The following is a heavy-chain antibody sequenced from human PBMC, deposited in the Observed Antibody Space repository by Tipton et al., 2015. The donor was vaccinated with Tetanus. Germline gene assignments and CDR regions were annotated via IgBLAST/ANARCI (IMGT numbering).Heavy chain of an antibody. Sequence: SLRLSCAASGFTFSSYGMHWVRQVPGKGLEWVSSIGWNSGGIAYADSVKGRFTISRYNAKNFLYLQMNSLRPEDTALYYCAKESVAGGVANLYYWVQGTLVTVSS. CDR3: AKESVAGGVANLYY. D-gene: IGHD2-15*01. CDR2: IGWNSGGI. V-gene: IGHV3-9*01. J-gene: IGHJ4*02. CDR1: GFTFSSYG.